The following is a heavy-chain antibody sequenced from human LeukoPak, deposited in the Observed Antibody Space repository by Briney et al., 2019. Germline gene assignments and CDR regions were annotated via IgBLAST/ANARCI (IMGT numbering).Heavy chain of an antibody. V-gene: IGHV1-69*13. CDR3: ARGSRDGYNLDY. D-gene: IGHD5-24*01. CDR2: IIPIFGTA. CDR1: GGTFSSYA. J-gene: IGHJ4*02. Sequence: ASVKVSCKASGGTFSSYAISWVRQAPGQGLEWMGGIIPIFGTANYAQKFQGRVTITADESTSTAYMELSSLRSEDTAVYYCARGSRDGYNLDYWGQGTLVTASS.